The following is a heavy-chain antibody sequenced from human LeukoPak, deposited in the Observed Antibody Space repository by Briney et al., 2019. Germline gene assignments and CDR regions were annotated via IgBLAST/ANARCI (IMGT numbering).Heavy chain of an antibody. Sequence: ASVKVSCKASGYTLTSYGISWVRQAPGQGLEWMGWISAYNGNTNYAQKLQGRVTMTTDTSTSTAYMELRSLRSDDTAVYYCARDRAAGTANKIDYWGQGTLVTVSS. CDR3: ARDRAAGTANKIDY. J-gene: IGHJ4*02. V-gene: IGHV1-18*01. D-gene: IGHD6-13*01. CDR2: ISAYNGNT. CDR1: GYTLTSYG.